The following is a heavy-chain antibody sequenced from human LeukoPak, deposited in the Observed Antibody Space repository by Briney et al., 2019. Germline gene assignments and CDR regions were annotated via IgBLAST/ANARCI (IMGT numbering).Heavy chain of an antibody. D-gene: IGHD3-3*01. V-gene: IGHV1-2*02. CDR3: ARGGVADYGMDV. CDR2: INPNSGST. Sequence: ASVKVSCKASGYTFTGYYMHWVRQAPGQGLEWMGWINPNSGSTNYAQKFQGRVTMTRDTSISTAYMELSRLRSDDTAVYYCARGGVADYGMDVWGQGTTVTVSS. CDR1: GYTFTGYY. J-gene: IGHJ6*02.